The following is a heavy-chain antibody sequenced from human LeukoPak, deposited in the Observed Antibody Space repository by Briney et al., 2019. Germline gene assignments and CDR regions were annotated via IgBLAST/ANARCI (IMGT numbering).Heavy chain of an antibody. CDR3: ARGRLNYNSGGYYDNPHLDY. V-gene: IGHV1-46*01. Sequence: ASVKVSCKASGYTFSSYYMHWVRQAPGQGIEWMGVINPSGGSTQYAQKFQGRVTTTRDMPTSTVYMDLSSLRSEDTAVYYCARGRLNYNSGGYYDNPHLDYWGQGTLVTVSS. J-gene: IGHJ4*02. CDR2: INPSGGST. CDR1: GYTFSSYY. D-gene: IGHD3-22*01.